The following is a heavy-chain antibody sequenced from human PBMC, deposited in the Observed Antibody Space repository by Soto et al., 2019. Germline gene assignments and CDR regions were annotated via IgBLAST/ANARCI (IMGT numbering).Heavy chain of an antibody. CDR1: GGSISSSSYY. CDR3: ARLNVPAATELDV. V-gene: IGHV4-39*01. J-gene: IGHJ6*04. Sequence: SETLSLTCTVSGGSISSSSYYWGWIRQPPGKGLEWIGSIYYSGSTYYNPSLKSRVTISVDTSKNQFSLKLSSVTAADTAVYYCARLNVPAATELDVWGKGTTVTVSS. CDR2: IYYSGST. D-gene: IGHD2-2*01.